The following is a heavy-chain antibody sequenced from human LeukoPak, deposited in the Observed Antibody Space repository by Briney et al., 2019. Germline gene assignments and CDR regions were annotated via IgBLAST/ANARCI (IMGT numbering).Heavy chain of an antibody. CDR3: ARSSSGFSTSSGYLPS. CDR1: GGSLSSHY. Sequence: SETLSLTCSVSGGSLSSHYWSWIRQPPGKGLELIGHIHDTGSTFYNPSLRGRVTISLDTSNNQFSLKLTSMTAADTAVYYCARSSSGFSTSSGYLPSWGQGTLVTVS. J-gene: IGHJ5*02. D-gene: IGHD6-25*01. V-gene: IGHV4-59*11. CDR2: IHDTGST.